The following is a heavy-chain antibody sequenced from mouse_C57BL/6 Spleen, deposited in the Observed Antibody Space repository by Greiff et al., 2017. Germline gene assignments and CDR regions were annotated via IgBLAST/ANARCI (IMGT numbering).Heavy chain of an antibody. V-gene: IGHV1-72*01. CDR1: GYTFTSYW. J-gene: IGHJ1*03. CDR3: ARHYSNPYWYFDV. Sequence: QVHVKQPGAELVKPGASVKLSCKASGYTFTSYWMHWVKQRPGRGLEWIGRIDPNSGGTKDNEKFKSKATLTVDKTSSTAYMQLSSLTSEDSAVYYCARHYSNPYWYFDVWGKGTTVTVSS. CDR2: IDPNSGGT. D-gene: IGHD2-5*01.